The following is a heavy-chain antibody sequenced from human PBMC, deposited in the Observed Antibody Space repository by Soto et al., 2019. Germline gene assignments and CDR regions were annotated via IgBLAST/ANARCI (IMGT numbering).Heavy chain of an antibody. Sequence: GASVKVSCKASGYTFTSYAMHWVRQAPGQRLEWMGWINAGNGNTKYSQKFQGRVTITRDTSASTAYMELSSLRSEDTAVYYCARPYERGYSGYDSDYWGQGTLVTVSS. D-gene: IGHD5-12*01. CDR1: GYTFTSYA. CDR2: INAGNGNT. J-gene: IGHJ4*02. CDR3: ARPYERGYSGYDSDY. V-gene: IGHV1-3*01.